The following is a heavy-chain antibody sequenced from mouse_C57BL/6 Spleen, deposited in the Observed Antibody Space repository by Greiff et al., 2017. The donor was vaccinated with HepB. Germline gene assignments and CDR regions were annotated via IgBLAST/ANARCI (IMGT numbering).Heavy chain of an antibody. J-gene: IGHJ4*01. V-gene: IGHV1-50*01. CDR1: GYTFTSYW. Sequence: VQLQQPGAELVKPGASVKLSCKASGYTFTSYWMQWVKQRPGQGLEWIGEIDPSDSYTNYNQKFKGKATLTVDTSSSTAYMQLSSLTSEDSAVYYCARYGKGEYYYAMDYWGQGTSVTVSS. CDR2: IDPSDSYT. D-gene: IGHD2-1*01. CDR3: ARYGKGEYYYAMDY.